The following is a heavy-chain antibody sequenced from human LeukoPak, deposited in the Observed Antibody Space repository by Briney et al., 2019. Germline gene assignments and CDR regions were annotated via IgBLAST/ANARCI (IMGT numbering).Heavy chain of an antibody. CDR1: GGSINSYY. V-gene: IGHV4-59*01. Sequence: SETLSLTCTVSGGSINSYYWSWIRQPPGKGLERIGYIYYSGNTNYNPSLKSRVSISIDTSKNQLSLQLSSVTAADTAVYYCARDRDSSGLRDFDLWGRGTLVTVSA. CDR2: IYYSGNT. J-gene: IGHJ2*01. D-gene: IGHD3-22*01. CDR3: ARDRDSSGLRDFDL.